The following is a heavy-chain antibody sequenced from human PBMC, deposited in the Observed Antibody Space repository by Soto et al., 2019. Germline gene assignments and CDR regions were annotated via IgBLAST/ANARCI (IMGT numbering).Heavy chain of an antibody. CDR1: GGSFSSYA. D-gene: IGHD5-12*01. V-gene: IGHV1-69*13. Sequence: SVKVSCKASGGSFSSYAISWVRQAPGQGLEWMGGIIPIFGTANYAQKFQGRVTITADESTSTAYIELSSLRSEDTAVYYCARPYSGYVNYYYYYGMDVWGQGTTVTVSS. J-gene: IGHJ6*02. CDR3: ARPYSGYVNYYYYYGMDV. CDR2: IIPIFGTA.